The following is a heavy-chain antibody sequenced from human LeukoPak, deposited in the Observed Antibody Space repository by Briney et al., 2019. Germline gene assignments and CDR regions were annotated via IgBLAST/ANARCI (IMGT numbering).Heavy chain of an antibody. CDR2: ISGSGETT. J-gene: IGHJ4*02. CDR1: GFSFSSFA. D-gene: IGHD3-10*01. CDR3: AKDRGVFAVGFFDN. V-gene: IGHV3-23*01. Sequence: PGGSLRLSCTASGFSFSSFAMSWVRQAPGKGLEWVSGISGSGETTYYADSVKGQFSISRDNSKNTLYQQLNSLRAEDTAVYFCAKDRGVFAVGFFDNWGQGTLVTVSS.